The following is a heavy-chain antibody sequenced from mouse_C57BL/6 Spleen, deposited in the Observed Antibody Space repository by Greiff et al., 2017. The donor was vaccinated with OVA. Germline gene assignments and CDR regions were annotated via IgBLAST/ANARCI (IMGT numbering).Heavy chain of an antibody. Sequence: EVKLMESGEGLVKPGGSLKLSCAASGFTFSSYAMSWVRQTPEKRLEWVAYISSGGDYIYYAATVKGRFTISRDKARNTLYLQMSSLKSEDTAMYYCTRDGYGHYYAMDYWGQGTSVTVSS. J-gene: IGHJ4*01. CDR1: GFTFSSYA. CDR3: TRDGYGHYYAMDY. D-gene: IGHD2-2*01. CDR2: ISSGGDYI. V-gene: IGHV5-9-1*02.